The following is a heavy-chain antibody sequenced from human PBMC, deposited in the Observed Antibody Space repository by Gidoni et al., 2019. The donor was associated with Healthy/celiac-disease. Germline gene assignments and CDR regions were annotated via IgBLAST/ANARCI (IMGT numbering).Heavy chain of an antibody. J-gene: IGHJ4*02. CDR3: ARGKALLDSSGCNFDY. CDR1: VGSFSGYY. V-gene: IGHV4-34*01. CDR2: INHSGSN. D-gene: IGHD6-19*01. Sequence: QVQLQQWGAGLLKPSETLSLTCAVYVGSFSGYYWSWICQPPGKGLEWIGEINHSGSNNSNPSLKSRVTISVDTSKNQFSLKLSSVTAADTAVYYCARGKALLDSSGCNFDYWGQGTLVTVSS.